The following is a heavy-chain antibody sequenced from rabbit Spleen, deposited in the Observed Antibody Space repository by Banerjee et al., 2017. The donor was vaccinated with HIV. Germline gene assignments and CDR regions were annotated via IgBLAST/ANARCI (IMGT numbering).Heavy chain of an antibody. Sequence: QSLEESGGGLVKPGGTLTLTCKASGIDFTNYYISWVRQAPGKGLEWIGIIYAAKGSTDYASWVNGRFTISSDNAQSTVDLKMTSLTAADTATYFCARAIVPWLGLTRLDLWGPGTLVTVS. J-gene: IGHJ3*01. V-gene: IGHV1S43*01. CDR3: ARAIVPWLGLTRLDL. CDR1: GIDFTNYY. CDR2: IYAAKGST. D-gene: IGHD4-1*01.